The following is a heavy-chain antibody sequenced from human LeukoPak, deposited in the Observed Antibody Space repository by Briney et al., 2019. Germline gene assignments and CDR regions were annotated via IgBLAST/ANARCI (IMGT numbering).Heavy chain of an antibody. V-gene: IGHV4-59*01. Sequence: SETLSLTCTVSGGSISSYYWSWIRQPPGKGLEWIGYIYYSGSTNYNPSLKSRVTISVDTSKNQFSLKLSSVTAADTAVYHCARGGWLVRPWFDPWGQGTLVTVSS. CDR3: ARGGWLVRPWFDP. CDR1: GGSISSYY. CDR2: IYYSGST. D-gene: IGHD6-19*01. J-gene: IGHJ5*02.